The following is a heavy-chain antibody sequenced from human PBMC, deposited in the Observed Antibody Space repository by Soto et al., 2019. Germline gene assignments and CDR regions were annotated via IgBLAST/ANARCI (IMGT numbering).Heavy chain of an antibody. CDR1: GGSISGGVYY. CDR3: AREIIPLTTAWYFDL. V-gene: IGHV4-30-4*01. J-gene: IGHJ2*01. D-gene: IGHD4-17*01. CDR2: IFDSGST. Sequence: QVQLQESGPGLVKPSQTLSLTCTVSGGSISGGVYYWSWIRQPPGKGLAWIGYIFDSGSTYYHPSLKGLLTLSVVTSKDQFSLTLSSVSAADPAVYYCAREIIPLTTAWYFDLCCPGPLVTVSS.